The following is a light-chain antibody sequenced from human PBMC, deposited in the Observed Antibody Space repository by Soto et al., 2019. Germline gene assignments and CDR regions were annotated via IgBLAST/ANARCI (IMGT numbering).Light chain of an antibody. CDR1: QSISGW. CDR2: DAS. Sequence: DIQMTQSPSTLSGSVGDIVTITCRASQSISGWLAWYQQKPGKAPKLLIYDASSLESGVPSRFSGSGSGTEFTLTITSLQPDDFATYYCQQYNSYPWTFGQGTKVDIK. J-gene: IGKJ1*01. V-gene: IGKV1-5*01. CDR3: QQYNSYPWT.